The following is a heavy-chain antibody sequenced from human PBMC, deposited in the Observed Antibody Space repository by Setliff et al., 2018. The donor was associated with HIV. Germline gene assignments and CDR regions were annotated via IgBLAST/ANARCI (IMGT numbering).Heavy chain of an antibody. Sequence: SLRLSCAAPGFTVSTYYMSWVRQAPGKGLEWVSTIYSGGSTYHADSVKGRFTLSRDTSKNTLFLQMNSLRPEDTAVYYCARVRLYNTALDYWGQGTLVTVSS. D-gene: IGHD3-3*01. J-gene: IGHJ4*02. CDR2: IYSGGST. CDR1: GFTVSTYY. CDR3: ARVRLYNTALDY. V-gene: IGHV3-66*02.